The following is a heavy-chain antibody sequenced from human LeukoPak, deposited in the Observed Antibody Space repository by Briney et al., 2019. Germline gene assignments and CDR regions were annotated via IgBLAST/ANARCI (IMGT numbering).Heavy chain of an antibody. V-gene: IGHV3-7*01. D-gene: IGHD6-19*01. Sequence: GGSLRLSCAASGFSFSTTWMTWVRQAPGKGLEWVANIKYDGSEKYYADSLKGRFTLSRDNARNSLYLQMNNLRAEDTALYYCVRDQYSSGSLWGQGTLVTVSP. J-gene: IGHJ4*02. CDR2: IKYDGSEK. CDR1: GFSFSTTW. CDR3: VRDQYSSGSL.